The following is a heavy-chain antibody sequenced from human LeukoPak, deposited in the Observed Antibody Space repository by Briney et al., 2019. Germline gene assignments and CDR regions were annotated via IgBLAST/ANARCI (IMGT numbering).Heavy chain of an antibody. CDR1: GFTFRTYN. CDR2: ISKTSTKI. J-gene: IGHJ4*02. D-gene: IGHD4-17*01. Sequence: GGSQRLSCAASGFTFRTYNMNWVRQAPGKGLEWVSFISKTSTKIYYGDSVRGRFTISRDNAKNSIHLQMGSLRVEDTAVYYCVRGDGDLFDFWGQGTLVSVSS. CDR3: VRGDGDLFDF. V-gene: IGHV3-21*06.